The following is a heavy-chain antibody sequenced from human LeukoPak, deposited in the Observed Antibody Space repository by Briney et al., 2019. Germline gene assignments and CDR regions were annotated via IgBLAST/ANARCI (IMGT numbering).Heavy chain of an antibody. J-gene: IGHJ3*02. CDR2: ISAYNGNT. D-gene: IGHD3-3*01. CDR1: GYTFTSYG. V-gene: IGHV1-18*01. Sequence: GASVKVSCKASGYTFTSYGISWVRQAPGQGLEWMGWISAYNGNTNYAQKLQGRVTMTTDTSTSTAYMELRSLRSDDTAVYYCARDRASLWSRPDAFDIWGQGTMITVSS. CDR3: ARDRASLWSRPDAFDI.